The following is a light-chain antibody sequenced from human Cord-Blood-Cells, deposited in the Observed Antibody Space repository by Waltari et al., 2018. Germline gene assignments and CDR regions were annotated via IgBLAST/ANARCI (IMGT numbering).Light chain of an antibody. Sequence: DMQMTQSPSSLSASVGDRVTITCRASQSISSYLNWYQQKPGKAPKLLIYAASSLQSGVPSRLSGSGSGTEFTLTISSLQPEDFATDYCQQSYSTPFTFGPGTKVDI. CDR2: AAS. CDR1: QSISSY. V-gene: IGKV1-39*01. CDR3: QQSYSTPFT. J-gene: IGKJ3*01.